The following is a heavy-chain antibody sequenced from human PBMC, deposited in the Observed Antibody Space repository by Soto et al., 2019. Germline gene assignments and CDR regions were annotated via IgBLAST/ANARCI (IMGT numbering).Heavy chain of an antibody. CDR2: IIPIFGTA. CDR1: GGTFSSYA. CDR3: ARSGFSDFWSGYHYGMDV. J-gene: IGHJ6*02. D-gene: IGHD3-3*01. Sequence: SVKISCKASGGTFSSYAISWVRKAPGQGLEWMGGIIPIFGTANYAQKFQGRVTITADESTSTAYMELSSLRSEDTAVYYCARSGFSDFWSGYHYGMDVWGQGTTVTVSS. V-gene: IGHV1-69*13.